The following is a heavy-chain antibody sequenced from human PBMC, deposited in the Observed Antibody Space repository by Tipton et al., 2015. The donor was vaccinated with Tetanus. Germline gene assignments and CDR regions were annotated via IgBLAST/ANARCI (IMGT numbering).Heavy chain of an antibody. CDR3: ARNPYYDFWSGYYTGWFDP. CDR2: INHSGGT. D-gene: IGHD3-3*01. CDR1: GGSFSGYY. V-gene: IGHV4-34*01. J-gene: IGHJ5*02. Sequence: TLSLTCAVYGGSFSGYYWSWIRQPPGKGLEWIGEINHSGGTNYNPSLKSRVTISVDTSKNQFSLKLSSVTAADTAVYYCARNPYYDFWSGYYTGWFDPWGQGTLVTVSS.